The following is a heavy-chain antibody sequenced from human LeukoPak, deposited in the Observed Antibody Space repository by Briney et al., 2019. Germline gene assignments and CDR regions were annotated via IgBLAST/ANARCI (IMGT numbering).Heavy chain of an antibody. V-gene: IGHV4-59*08. Sequence: SETLSLTCTVSGGSITSYYWSWIRQPPGKGLEWIGYIYSSGSTTYNPSFKSRVTISVDTSKNQFSLKLTSVTAADTAVYYCARRAVAENYFDYWGQGTLVTDSS. CDR1: GGSITSYY. J-gene: IGHJ4*02. CDR2: IYSSGST. CDR3: ARRAVAENYFDY. D-gene: IGHD6-19*01.